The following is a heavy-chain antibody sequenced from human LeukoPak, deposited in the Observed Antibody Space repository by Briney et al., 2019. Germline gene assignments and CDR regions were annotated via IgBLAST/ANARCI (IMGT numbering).Heavy chain of an antibody. J-gene: IGHJ2*01. CDR1: GFTFDDYA. Sequence: GGSLRLSCAASGFTFDDYAMHWVRQAPGKGLEWVSGISWNSGSIGYADSVKGRFTISRDNAKNSLYLQMNSLRAEDMALYYCAKGVTTIMSLNWYFDLWGRGTLVTVSS. D-gene: IGHD5-12*01. CDR2: ISWNSGSI. V-gene: IGHV3-9*03. CDR3: AKGVTTIMSLNWYFDL.